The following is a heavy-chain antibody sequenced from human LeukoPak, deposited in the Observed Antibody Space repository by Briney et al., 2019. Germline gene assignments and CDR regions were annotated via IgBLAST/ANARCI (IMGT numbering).Heavy chain of an antibody. CDR2: INHSGST. D-gene: IGHD6-19*01. CDR1: GGSFSGYY. V-gene: IGHV4-34*01. CDR3: AVELAGVDY. Sequence: SETLSLTCAVYGGSFSGYYWSWIRQPPGKGLEWIGEINHSGSTNYNPSLKSRVTISVDTSKNQFSLKLGSVTAADTAVYYCAVELAGVDYWGQGTLVTVSS. J-gene: IGHJ4*02.